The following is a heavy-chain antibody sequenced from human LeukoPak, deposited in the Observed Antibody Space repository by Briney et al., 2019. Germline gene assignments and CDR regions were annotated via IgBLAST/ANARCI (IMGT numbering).Heavy chain of an antibody. D-gene: IGHD3-10*01. CDR1: GFTFSTYS. CDR3: ARGPYGQGGMDV. J-gene: IGHJ6*02. Sequence: PRRSLRLSCAASGFTFSTYSMNWVRQAPGKGLEYVSAISSNGGSTYYANSVKGRFTISRDNSKNTLYLQMGSLRAEDMAVYYCARGPYGQGGMDVWGQGTTVTVSS. V-gene: IGHV3-64*01. CDR2: ISSNGGST.